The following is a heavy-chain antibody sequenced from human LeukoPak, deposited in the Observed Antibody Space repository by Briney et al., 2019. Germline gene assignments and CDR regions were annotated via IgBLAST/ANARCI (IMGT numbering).Heavy chain of an antibody. CDR2: IYYSGST. D-gene: IGHD1-26*01. CDR3: ARKNSGSYGGLYYYYYMDV. CDR1: GGSISSYY. J-gene: IGHJ6*03. V-gene: IGHV4-59*04. Sequence: SETLSLTCTVSGGSISSYYWSWIRQPPGKGLEWIGYIYYSGSTYYNPSLKSRVTISVDTSKNQFSLKLSSVTAADTAVYYCARKNSGSYGGLYYYYYMDVWGKGTTVTISS.